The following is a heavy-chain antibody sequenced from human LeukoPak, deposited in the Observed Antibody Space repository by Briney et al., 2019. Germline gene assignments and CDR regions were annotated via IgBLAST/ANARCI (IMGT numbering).Heavy chain of an antibody. CDR2: IYPCDSDT. CDR3: AAHGWALEMATILDAFDI. V-gene: IGHV5-51*01. D-gene: IGHD5-24*01. J-gene: IGHJ3*02. Sequence: GESLKISCKGSGYSFTSYLFGWVRKMPGKGLGGMGIIYPCDSDTRYSPSFQGQVTISADKSISTAYLQWSSLKASDTAMYYCAAHGWALEMATILDAFDIWGQGTMVTVSS. CDR1: GYSFTSYL.